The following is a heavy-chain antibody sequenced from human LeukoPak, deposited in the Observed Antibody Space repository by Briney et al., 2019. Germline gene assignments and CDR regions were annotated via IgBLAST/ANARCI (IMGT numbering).Heavy chain of an antibody. J-gene: IGHJ5*02. CDR3: ARGRAFKYYDSPFDP. CDR2: IIPILGIA. D-gene: IGHD3-22*01. CDR1: GGTFSSYA. V-gene: IGHV1-69*04. Sequence: SVKVCCRASGGTFSSYAISWVRQAPGQGLEWMGRIIPILGIANYAQKFQGRVTITADKSTSTAYMELSSLRSEDTAVYYCARGRAFKYYDSPFDPWGQGTLVTVSS.